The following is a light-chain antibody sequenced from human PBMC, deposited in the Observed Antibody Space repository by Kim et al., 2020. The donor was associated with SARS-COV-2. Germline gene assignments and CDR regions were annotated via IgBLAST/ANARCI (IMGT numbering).Light chain of an antibody. Sequence: AAVGDRVTITCRASQDISSYLNWYQQTPGTAPKLLMYAASSLQSGVPSRFRGGGSGTEYTLTISSLQPEDFATYYCQQSYRTPWTFGQGTKVDIK. CDR2: AAS. V-gene: IGKV1-39*01. CDR3: QQSYRTPWT. J-gene: IGKJ1*01. CDR1: QDISSY.